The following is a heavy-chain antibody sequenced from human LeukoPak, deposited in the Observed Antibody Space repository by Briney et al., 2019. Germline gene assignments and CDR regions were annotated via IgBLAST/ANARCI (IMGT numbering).Heavy chain of an antibody. Sequence: GGSLRLSCAASGFTFSDYYMSWIRQAPGKGLEWVSYISSSGSTIYYADSVKGRFTISRDNAKNSLYLQMNSLRAEDTAVYYCARAKQWLNIYYYYYGMDVWGQGTTVTVSS. CDR3: ARAKQWLNIYYYYYGMDV. CDR1: GFTFSDYY. CDR2: ISSSGSTI. V-gene: IGHV3-11*01. D-gene: IGHD6-19*01. J-gene: IGHJ6*02.